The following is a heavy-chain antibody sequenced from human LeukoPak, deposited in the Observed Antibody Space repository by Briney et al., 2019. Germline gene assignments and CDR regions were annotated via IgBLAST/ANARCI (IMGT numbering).Heavy chain of an antibody. V-gene: IGHV3-7*04. CDR3: ARGASDAFDI. Sequence: PGGSLRLSCAASGFTFNNYWMRWVRQAPGKGLEWVANIKQDGSEKYYVDSVKGRFTISRDNAKNSLYLQMNSLRAKDTAVYYCARGASDAFDIWGQGTMVTVSS. CDR2: IKQDGSEK. CDR1: GFTFNNYW. J-gene: IGHJ3*02.